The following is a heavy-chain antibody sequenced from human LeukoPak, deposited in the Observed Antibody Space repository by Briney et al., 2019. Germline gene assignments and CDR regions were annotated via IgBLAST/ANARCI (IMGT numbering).Heavy chain of an antibody. Sequence: GASVKVSCKASGYTFASYYMHWVRQAPGQGLDWMGIINPSGGSTSYAQKFQGRVTMTRDTSTSTVYMELSSLRSEDSAVYFCARESSGSYSTFDYWGQGTLVTVSS. D-gene: IGHD1-26*01. V-gene: IGHV1-46*01. CDR1: GYTFASYY. CDR3: ARESSGSYSTFDY. J-gene: IGHJ4*02. CDR2: INPSGGST.